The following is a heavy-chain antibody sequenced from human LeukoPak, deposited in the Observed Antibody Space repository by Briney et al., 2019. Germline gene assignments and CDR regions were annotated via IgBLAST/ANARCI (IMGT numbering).Heavy chain of an antibody. CDR1: GYTFSASY. CDR2: INPKTGGT. CDR3: ARGQLSPVPLNAFDF. Sequence: ASVKVSCKTSGYTFSASYIHWVRQAPGQGLEWMGWINPKTGGTSSAPKFQGRVNMTRDTSLTSFYMELRSLKSDDTALYYCARGQLSPVPLNAFDFWGQGSLVTVSS. D-gene: IGHD1-1*01. V-gene: IGHV1-2*02. J-gene: IGHJ4*02.